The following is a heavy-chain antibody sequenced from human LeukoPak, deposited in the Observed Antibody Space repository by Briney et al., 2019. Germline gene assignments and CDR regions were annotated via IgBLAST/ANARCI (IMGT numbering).Heavy chain of an antibody. CDR1: GYTLTELS. J-gene: IGHJ3*02. V-gene: IGHV1-24*01. CDR2: FDPEDGET. CDR3: AAVKTFYYDSSGYYFPLNAFDI. D-gene: IGHD3-22*01. Sequence: ASVKVSCKVSGYTLTELSMHWVRQAPGKGLEWMGGFDPEDGETIYAQKFQGRGTMTEETSTDKAYMELSSLRSEDTAVYYCAAVKTFYYDSSGYYFPLNAFDIWGQGTMVTVSS.